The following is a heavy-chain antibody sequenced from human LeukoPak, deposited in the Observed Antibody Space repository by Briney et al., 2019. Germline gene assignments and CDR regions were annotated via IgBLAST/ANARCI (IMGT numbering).Heavy chain of an antibody. Sequence: ASVKVSCKASGYTFTGYYMHWVRQAPGQGLEWMGWINPNSGGTNYAQKFQGRVTMTRDTSISTAYMELSRLRSDDTAVYYCAIVRYFDWLSFDYWGQGTLVTVSS. CDR2: INPNSGGT. CDR3: AIVRYFDWLSFDY. D-gene: IGHD3-9*01. CDR1: GYTFTGYY. J-gene: IGHJ4*02. V-gene: IGHV1-2*02.